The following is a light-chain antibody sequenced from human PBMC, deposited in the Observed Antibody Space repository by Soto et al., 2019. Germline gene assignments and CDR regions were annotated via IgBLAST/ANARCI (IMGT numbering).Light chain of an antibody. CDR3: QQTNDLPRT. V-gene: IGKV1-12*01. Sequence: DILITQSPASLSSCLLDIVTIICRASQYIGTSLAWYQQRPGEAPKLRIYGAYRLHLGVPSRFSASGSGTDFTLTITSLQPEDFGIYFCQQTNDLPRTFGLGTKVDIK. CDR1: QYIGTS. J-gene: IGKJ1*01. CDR2: GAY.